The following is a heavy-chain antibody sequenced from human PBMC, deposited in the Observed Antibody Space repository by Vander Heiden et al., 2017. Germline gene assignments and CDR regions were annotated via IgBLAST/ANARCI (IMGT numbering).Heavy chain of an antibody. CDR1: GFTFSSYA. CDR2: IRGSGVST. CDR3: AKGAVRGVNSYYYGMNV. V-gene: IGHV3-23*01. D-gene: IGHD3-10*01. Sequence: EVQLLESGGGLVQPGGSLRRACAVSGFTFSSYAMSWVLQAPVKGLEWVSTIRGSGVSTDYADSVKGRFAISRDNSKNTLYLQMNSLRAEDTAVYYCAKGAVRGVNSYYYGMNVWGQGTTVTVSS. J-gene: IGHJ6*02.